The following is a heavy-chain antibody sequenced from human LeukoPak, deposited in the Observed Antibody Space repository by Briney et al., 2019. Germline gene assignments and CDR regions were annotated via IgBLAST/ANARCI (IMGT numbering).Heavy chain of an antibody. CDR3: TKAPIVSCSGAFCYPFDS. D-gene: IGHD2-15*01. V-gene: IGHV3-74*01. CDR1: GFTFSSYW. J-gene: IGHJ4*02. Sequence: GGSLRLSCSASGFTFSSYWMHWVRQARGRVVVWVSRIHSDGRSTSYGDSVEGRYTIYRHNAKKTVYPQMNILIHGDTAIDYCTKAPIVSCSGAFCYPFDSWGQGTLVIVSS. CDR2: IHSDGRST.